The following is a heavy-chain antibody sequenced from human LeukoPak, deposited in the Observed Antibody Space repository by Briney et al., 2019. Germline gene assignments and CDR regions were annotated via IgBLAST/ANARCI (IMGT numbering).Heavy chain of an antibody. D-gene: IGHD3-10*01. J-gene: IGHJ4*02. CDR2: INHSGST. CDR1: GGSISSGSYY. Sequence: SETLSLTCTVSGGSISSGSYYWSWIRQPPGKGLEWIGEINHSGSTNYNPSLKSRVTISVDTSKNQFSLKLSSVTAADTAVYYCAREEDGSGSYPFDYWGQGTLVTVSS. V-gene: IGHV4-39*07. CDR3: AREEDGSGSYPFDY.